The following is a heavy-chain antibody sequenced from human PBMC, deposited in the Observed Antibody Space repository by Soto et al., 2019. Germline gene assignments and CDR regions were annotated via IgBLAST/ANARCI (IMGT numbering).Heavy chain of an antibody. CDR3: ARDLFGYCISTSCYAPRYYYYGMDV. Sequence: ASVEVSCKASGYTFTNYGISWVRQAPGQGLEWMGWISAYNGNTNYAQKLQGRVTMTTDTSTSTAYMELRSLRSDDTAVYYCARDLFGYCISTSCYAPRYYYYGMDVWGQGTTVTVSS. D-gene: IGHD2-2*01. J-gene: IGHJ6*02. V-gene: IGHV1-18*01. CDR1: GYTFTNYG. CDR2: ISAYNGNT.